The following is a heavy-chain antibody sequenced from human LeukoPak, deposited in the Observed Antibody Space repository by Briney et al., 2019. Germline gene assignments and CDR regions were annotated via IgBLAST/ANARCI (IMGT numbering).Heavy chain of an antibody. J-gene: IGHJ4*02. CDR3: ARDGGYSYGHDY. D-gene: IGHD5-18*01. V-gene: IGHV4-39*07. CDR2: IYYSGST. Sequence: SETLSLTCTVSGGSISSSSYYWGWIRQPPGKGLEWIGSIYYSGSTYYNPSLKSRVTISVDTSKNQFSLKLSSVTAADTAVYYCARDGGYSYGHDYWGQGTLVTVSS. CDR1: GGSISSSSYY.